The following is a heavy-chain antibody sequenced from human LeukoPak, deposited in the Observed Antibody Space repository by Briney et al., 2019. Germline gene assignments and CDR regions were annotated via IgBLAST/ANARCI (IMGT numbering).Heavy chain of an antibody. CDR2: IIPIFGTA. CDR3: AREGCSSTSCQIGSDAFDI. CDR1: GYPFTSYD. J-gene: IGHJ3*02. V-gene: IGHV1-69*05. Sequence: GASVKVSCKASGYPFTSYDINWVRQAPGQGLEWMGGIIPIFGTANYAQKFQGRVTITTDESTSTAYMELSSLRSEDTAVYYCAREGCSSTSCQIGSDAFDIWGQGTMITVSS. D-gene: IGHD2-2*01.